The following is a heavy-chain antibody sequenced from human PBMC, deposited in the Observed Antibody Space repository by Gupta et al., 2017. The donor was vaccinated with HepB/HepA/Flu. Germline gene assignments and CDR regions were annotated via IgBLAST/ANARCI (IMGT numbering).Heavy chain of an antibody. CDR2: IYYSGST. Sequence: QLQLQESGPGLVKPSETLSLTCTVSGGSISSSSYYWGWIRQPPGKGLEWIGSIYYSGSTYYNPSLKSRVTISVDTSKNQFSLKLSSVTAADTAVYYCARPPVTTSGYYGMDVWGQGTTVTVSS. V-gene: IGHV4-39*01. J-gene: IGHJ6*02. CDR3: ARPPVTTSGYYGMDV. D-gene: IGHD4-17*01. CDR1: GGSISSSSYY.